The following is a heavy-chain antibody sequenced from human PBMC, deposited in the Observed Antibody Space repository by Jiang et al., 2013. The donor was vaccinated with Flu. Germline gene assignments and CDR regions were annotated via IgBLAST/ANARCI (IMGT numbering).Heavy chain of an antibody. J-gene: IGHJ4*02. V-gene: IGHV3-23*01. Sequence: CAASGFTFSSYAMSWVRQAPGKGLEWVSAISGSGGSTYYADSVKGRFTISRDNSKNTLYLQMNSLRAEDTAVYYCAKDRLRITIFGVAYGGVRYWGQGTLVTVSS. CDR1: GFTFSSYA. CDR2: ISGSGGST. D-gene: IGHD3-3*01. CDR3: AKDRLRITIFGVAYGGVRY.